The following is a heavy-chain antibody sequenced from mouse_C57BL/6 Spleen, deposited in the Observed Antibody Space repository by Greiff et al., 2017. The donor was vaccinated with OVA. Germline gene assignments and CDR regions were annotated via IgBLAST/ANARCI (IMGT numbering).Heavy chain of an antibody. V-gene: IGHV5-17*01. CDR2: ISSGSSTI. CDR3: ESDYDGAWFAY. Sequence: EVHLVESGGGLVKPGGSLKLSCAASGFTFSDYGMHWVRQAPEKGLEWVAYISSGSSTIYYADTVKGRFTISRDNAKNTLFLQMTSLRSEDTAMYYCESDYDGAWFAYGGQGTLVTVSA. CDR1: GFTFSDYG. D-gene: IGHD2-4*01. J-gene: IGHJ3*01.